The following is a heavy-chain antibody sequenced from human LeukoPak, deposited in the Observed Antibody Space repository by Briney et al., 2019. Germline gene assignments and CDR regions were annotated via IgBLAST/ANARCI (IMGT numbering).Heavy chain of an antibody. J-gene: IGHJ6*02. CDR1: GFTSSSFA. CDR3: ASDRSGYTYGYRHYYYGMDV. D-gene: IGHD5-18*01. CDR2: ISYDGSNK. V-gene: IGHV3-30-3*01. Sequence: GGSLRLSCAASGFTSSSFAMHWVRQAPGKGLEWVAVISYDGSNKYYADSVKGRFTISRDNSKNTLYVQMNSLRGEDTAVYYCASDRSGYTYGYRHYYYGMDVWGQGTTVTVSS.